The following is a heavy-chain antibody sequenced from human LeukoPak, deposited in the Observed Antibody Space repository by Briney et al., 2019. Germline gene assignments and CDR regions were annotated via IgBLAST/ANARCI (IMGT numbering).Heavy chain of an antibody. V-gene: IGHV1-2*02. Sequence: VASVKVSCKASGYTFTSYGISWVRQAPGQGLEWMGWINPDSGGTNYTQKFQGRVTMTRDTSISTVYMELSRLRSDDTAVYYCARGRHLFVPDEYYFDYWGQGTLVTVSS. CDR3: ARGRHLFVPDEYYFDY. D-gene: IGHD3-10*02. CDR1: GYTFTSYG. J-gene: IGHJ4*02. CDR2: INPDSGGT.